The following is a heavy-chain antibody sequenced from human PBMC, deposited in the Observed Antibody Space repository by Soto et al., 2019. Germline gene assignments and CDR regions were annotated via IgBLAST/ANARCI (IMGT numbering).Heavy chain of an antibody. J-gene: IGHJ5*02. Sequence: EVQLVESGGGLVQPGGSLRLSCAASGFTFSDYWMHWVRQAPGKGLVWVSRLKSDGSSTSYADSVKGRFTISRDNARSTLFLQRTSVRAEDTVFYYCARSGGGELVTWGLGTLVIVSS. CDR3: ARSGGGELVT. CDR2: LKSDGSST. V-gene: IGHV3-74*01. CDR1: GFTFSDYW. D-gene: IGHD3-16*01.